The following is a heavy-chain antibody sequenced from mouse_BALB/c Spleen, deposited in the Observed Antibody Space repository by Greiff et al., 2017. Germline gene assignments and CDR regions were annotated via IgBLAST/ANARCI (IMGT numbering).Heavy chain of an antibody. Sequence: DVMLVESGGGLVKPGGSLKLSCAASGFTFSSYAMSWVRQTPEKRLEWVATISSGGSYTYYPDSVKGRFTISRDNAKNTLYLQMSSLRSEDTAMYYCARQGDYGWFAYWGQGTLVTVSA. J-gene: IGHJ3*01. V-gene: IGHV5-9-3*01. CDR2: ISSGGSYT. CDR1: GFTFSSYA. D-gene: IGHD2-4*01. CDR3: ARQGDYGWFAY.